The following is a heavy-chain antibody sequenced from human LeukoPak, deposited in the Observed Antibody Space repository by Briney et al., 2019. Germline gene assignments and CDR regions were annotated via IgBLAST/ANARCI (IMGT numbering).Heavy chain of an antibody. CDR3: AKGAQVARGYFDY. CDR2: ISGDGDST. V-gene: IGHV3-23*01. CDR1: GFTFVNYV. D-gene: IGHD3-10*01. J-gene: IGHJ4*02. Sequence: GGSLRLSCAASGFTFVNYVVNWVRQAPGKGLEWDSGISGDGDSTYYADSVKGRFTISRDNSKNTLYLQMNSLRAEDTAVYYCAKGAQVARGYFDYWGQGTLVTVSS.